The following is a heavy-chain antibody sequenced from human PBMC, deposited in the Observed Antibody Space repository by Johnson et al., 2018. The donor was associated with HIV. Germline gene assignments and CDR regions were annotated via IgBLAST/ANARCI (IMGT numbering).Heavy chain of an antibody. CDR3: AKEYFDI. CDR2: ISYDASNK. V-gene: IGHV3-30*18. Sequence: QVQLVESGGGVVPPGGSLRLSCAASGFTFDDYGMSWVRQVPGKGLQWVAVISYDASNKYYADSVKGRFTISRDNSKNTLYLQMNSLRAEDTAVYYCAKEYFDIWGQGTMVTVSS. CDR1: GFTFDDYG. J-gene: IGHJ3*02.